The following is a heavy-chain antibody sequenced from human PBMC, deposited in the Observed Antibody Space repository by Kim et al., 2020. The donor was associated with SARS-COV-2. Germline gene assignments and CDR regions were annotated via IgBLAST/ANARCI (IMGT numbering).Heavy chain of an antibody. CDR2: INHSGST. V-gene: IGHV4-34*01. J-gene: IGHJ3*02. CDR1: GGSFSGYY. D-gene: IGHD3-16*02. CDR3: ASARYDYVWGSYRYRGNAFDI. Sequence: SETLSLTCAVYGGSFSGYYWSWIRQPPGKGLEWIGEINHSGSTNYNPSLKSRVTISVDTSKNQFSLKLSSVTAADTAVYYCASARYDYVWGSYRYRGNAFDIWGQGTMVTVSS.